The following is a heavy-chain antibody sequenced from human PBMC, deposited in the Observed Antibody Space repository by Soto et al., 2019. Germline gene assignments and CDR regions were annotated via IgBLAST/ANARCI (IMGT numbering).Heavy chain of an antibody. V-gene: IGHV3-15*01. CDR1: GFTFSSVY. CDR3: TTSGNTRRH. D-gene: IGHD6-25*01. CDR2: IKSKADGGTT. Sequence: EVQLVETGGGLVKPGGSLRLSCAASGFTFSSVYMYWVRQAPGKGLEWIGRIKSKADGGTTDYAAPVKERFIISRDDSKNTLYLQMSSLKIEDTAMYYCTTSGNTRRHWGQGTLVTVSS. J-gene: IGHJ4*02.